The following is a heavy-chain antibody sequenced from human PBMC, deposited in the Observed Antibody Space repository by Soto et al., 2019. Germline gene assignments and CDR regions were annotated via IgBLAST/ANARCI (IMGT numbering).Heavy chain of an antibody. CDR1: GFTFSNYN. CDR2: ISTSSAYI. CDR3: ARDGRAYCGGDCYSDY. Sequence: RLSCAASGFTFSNYNMNWVRQAPGKGLVWVSSISTSSAYIYYADSVKGRFTISRDNAKNSLYLQLNSLRAEDTAVYYCARDGRAYCGGDCYSDYWGQGTLVTVFS. V-gene: IGHV3-21*01. D-gene: IGHD2-21*02. J-gene: IGHJ4*02.